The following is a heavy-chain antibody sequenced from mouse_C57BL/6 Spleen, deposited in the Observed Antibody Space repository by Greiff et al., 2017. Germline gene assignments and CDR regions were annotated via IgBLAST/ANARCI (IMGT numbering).Heavy chain of an antibody. CDR3: ARRYSSSYAWFAY. CDR1: GYTFTSYW. Sequence: QVQLQQPGAELVKPGASVKLSCKASGYTFTSYWMQWVKQRPGQGLEWIGEIDPSDSYTNYNQKFKGKATLTVDTSSSTAYMQLSSLTSEDSAVYYCARRYSSSYAWFAYWGQGTLVTVSA. V-gene: IGHV1-50*01. D-gene: IGHD1-1*01. J-gene: IGHJ3*01. CDR2: IDPSDSYT.